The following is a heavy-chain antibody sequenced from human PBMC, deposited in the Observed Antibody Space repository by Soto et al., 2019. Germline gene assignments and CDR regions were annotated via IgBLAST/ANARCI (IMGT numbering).Heavy chain of an antibody. V-gene: IGHV1-18*01. CDR3: ARDRALERGDD. D-gene: IGHD3-3*01. CDR2: ISAYNVNT. Sequence: QVQLVQSGAEVKKPGASVKVSCKPSGSTFTIYGISWGRQPPGQGLDWMGWISAYNVNTNYEQKLQGRGTMTTDTATSTVYMELRSLRSDDTAVYYWARDRALERGDDWGQGTLVTVSS. CDR1: GSTFTIYG. J-gene: IGHJ4*02.